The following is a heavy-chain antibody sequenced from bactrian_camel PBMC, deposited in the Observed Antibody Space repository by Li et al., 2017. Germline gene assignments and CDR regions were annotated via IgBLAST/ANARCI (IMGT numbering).Heavy chain of an antibody. CDR3: AVRPGYKCYYPNPMQFKS. CDR1: GYTYSSTYC. D-gene: IGHD2*01. Sequence: DVQLVESGGGSVQAGGSLRLSCAASGYTYSSTYCMGWFRQAPGKEREGVAVMYTVSGTTYYADSVKGRFTISRDNAKNTAYLQMNSLKPEDTATYYCAVRPGYKCYYPNPMQFKSWGQGTQVTVS. J-gene: IGHJ4*01. V-gene: IGHV3S40*01. CDR2: MYTVSGTT.